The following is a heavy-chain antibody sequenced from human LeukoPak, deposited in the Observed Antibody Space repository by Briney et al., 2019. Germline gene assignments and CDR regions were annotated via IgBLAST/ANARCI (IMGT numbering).Heavy chain of an antibody. CDR2: IWYDGSNQ. Sequence: GGSLRPSCAASGFTFRNHGMHWVRQAPGKGLEWVAVIWYDGSNQYYADSVKGRFTISRDNSKNTLWLQMNSLRAEDTAVYYWGRVKPLVRGNYGGQGPPVTVSS. V-gene: IGHV3-33*01. J-gene: IGHJ4*02. D-gene: IGHD1-14*01. CDR3: GRVKPLVRGNY. CDR1: GFTFRNHG.